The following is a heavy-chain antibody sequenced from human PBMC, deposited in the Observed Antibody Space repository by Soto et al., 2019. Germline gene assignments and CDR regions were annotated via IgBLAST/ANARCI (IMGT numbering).Heavy chain of an antibody. J-gene: IGHJ6*02. Sequence: GSLRLSCAASGFTFSSYAMHWVRQAPGKGLEWVAVISYDGSNKYYADSVKGRFTISRDNSKNTLYLQMNSLRAEDTAVYYCARDESLYCSSTSCYYYYYGMDVWGQGTTVTVSS. CDR3: ARDESLYCSSTSCYYYYYGMDV. CDR2: ISYDGSNK. D-gene: IGHD2-2*01. V-gene: IGHV3-30-3*01. CDR1: GFTFSSYA.